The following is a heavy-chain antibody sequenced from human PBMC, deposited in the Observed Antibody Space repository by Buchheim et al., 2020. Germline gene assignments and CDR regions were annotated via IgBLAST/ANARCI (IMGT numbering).Heavy chain of an antibody. CDR1: GFTFSSYE. V-gene: IGHV3-48*03. J-gene: IGHJ4*02. CDR3: ARGPRNHYYDKSGLYHIDN. CDR2: ISSSGSTI. D-gene: IGHD3-22*01. Sequence: EVQLVESGGGLVQPGGSLRLSCAASGFTFSSYEMNWVRQAPGKGLEWVSYISSSGSTIYYADSVKGRFTISRANAKNTVYLQLDSLRPDDTAVYYCARGPRNHYYDKSGLYHIDNWGQGTL.